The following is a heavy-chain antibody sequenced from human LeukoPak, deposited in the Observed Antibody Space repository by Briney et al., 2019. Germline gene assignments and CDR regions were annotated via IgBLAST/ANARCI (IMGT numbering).Heavy chain of an antibody. V-gene: IGHV3-23*01. CDR1: GFTFSSYA. CDR3: ARVYGSGTYLFDY. D-gene: IGHD3-10*01. Sequence: GGSLRLSCAASGFTFSSYALSWVRQAPGKGLEWVSSISATGGSTYYADSVKGRFTISRDNSKNTLYLQMNSLRAEDTAVYYCARVYGSGTYLFDYWGQGTLVTVSS. CDR2: ISATGGST. J-gene: IGHJ4*02.